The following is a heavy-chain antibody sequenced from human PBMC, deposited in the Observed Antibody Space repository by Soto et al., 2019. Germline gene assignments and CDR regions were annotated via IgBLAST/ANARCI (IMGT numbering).Heavy chain of an antibody. CDR2: VNPSGGHT. V-gene: IGHV1-46*01. Sequence: QVQLVQSGAEVKKPGASVKVSCKASGDTFTDYYIHWVRQAPGQGLEWMGTVNPSGGHTTYAQHFLGRMTXPXXXSXXTLYVELTSLTSEDTAVYYCASGGHVVVVTAALDYWGQGTLVTVSS. J-gene: IGHJ4*02. CDR3: ASGGHVVVVTAALDY. D-gene: IGHD2-21*02. CDR1: GDTFTDYY.